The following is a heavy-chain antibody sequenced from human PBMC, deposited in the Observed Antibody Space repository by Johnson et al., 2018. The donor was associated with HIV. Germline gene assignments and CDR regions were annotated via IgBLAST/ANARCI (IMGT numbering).Heavy chain of an antibody. Sequence: QVQLVESGGGVVQPERSLRLSCSASAFTFSRHAMHWVRQAPGKGPEWVACISYDGSNKYYADSVKGRFTISRDNSKNTLYLQMNSLRAEDTAVYYCARGGRWYNAFDIWGQGTMVTVSS. D-gene: IGHD2-15*01. CDR3: ARGGRWYNAFDI. CDR1: AFTFSRHA. J-gene: IGHJ3*02. CDR2: ISYDGSNK. V-gene: IGHV3-30*04.